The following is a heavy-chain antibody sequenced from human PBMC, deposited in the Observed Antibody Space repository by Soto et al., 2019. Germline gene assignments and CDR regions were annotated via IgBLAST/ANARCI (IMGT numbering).Heavy chain of an antibody. CDR1: GGSISSFC. V-gene: IGHV4-59*01. D-gene: IGHD6-13*01. CDR3: ARGAGSSSCDNMDV. J-gene: IGHJ6*02. CDR2: IYCSGGT. Sequence: PSETLSLTCTVSGGSISSFCWSWIRQPPGKGLEWVVYIYCSGGTNYNPSLKSRVTISVDTSKNQLYLKLSSVTAADTAVYYCARGAGSSSCDNMDVWGQGTKVTVSS.